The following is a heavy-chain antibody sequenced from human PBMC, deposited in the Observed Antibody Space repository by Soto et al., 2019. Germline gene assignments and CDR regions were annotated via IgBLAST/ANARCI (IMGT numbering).Heavy chain of an antibody. CDR2: IYSGGST. Sequence: EVRLVESGGGLVQPGGSLRLSCAASGVTVSSNYMSWVRQAPGKGLEWVSVIYSGGSTYYADSMKGRFIFSRDNSTNALYLQMNSLRAEDTAVYYCARHGYNYGGGYFDYWGQGTLVTVSS. CDR3: ARHGYNYGGGYFDY. V-gene: IGHV3-66*04. J-gene: IGHJ4*02. CDR1: GVTVSSNY. D-gene: IGHD5-18*01.